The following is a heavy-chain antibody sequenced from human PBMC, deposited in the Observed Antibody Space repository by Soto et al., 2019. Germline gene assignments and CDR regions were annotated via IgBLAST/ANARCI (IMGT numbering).Heavy chain of an antibody. CDR1: GGSISSSKW. CDR3: ARDPGGPNYDLAFDP. Sequence: SETLSLTCAVSGGSISSSKWWSWVRQPPGKGLEWIGYIYYSGSTNYNPSLKSRVTISVDTSKNQFSLKLSSVTAAATAVYYCARDPGGPNYDLAFDPWGQRTLVTV. J-gene: IGHJ5*02. D-gene: IGHD3-3*01. V-gene: IGHV4-4*02. CDR2: IYYSGST.